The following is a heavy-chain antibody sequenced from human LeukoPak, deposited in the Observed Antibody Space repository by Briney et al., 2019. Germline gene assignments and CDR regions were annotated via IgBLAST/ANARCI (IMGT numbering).Heavy chain of an antibody. CDR3: ARALYEAFDI. D-gene: IGHD3-16*02. Sequence: GGSLRLSCAASGFTFNNYAMTWVRQAPGKGLEWVSVVSGSGDNTNYADSVKGRFTISRDNSKNTLYLQMSNLRAEDTAVYYCARALYEAFDIWGQGTVVTVSS. V-gene: IGHV3-23*01. CDR2: VSGSGDNT. CDR1: GFTFNNYA. J-gene: IGHJ3*02.